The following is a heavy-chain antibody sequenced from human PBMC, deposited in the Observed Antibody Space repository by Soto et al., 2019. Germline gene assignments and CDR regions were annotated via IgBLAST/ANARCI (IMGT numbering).Heavy chain of an antibody. Sequence: SETLSLTCTVSGASISSSSYYWGWIRQPPGKGLEWIGEINHSGSTNYNPSLKSRVTISVDTSKNQFSLKLSSVTAADTAVYYCARGLSISYDILTGYYELYYYYGMDVWGQGTTVTVSS. CDR3: ARGLSISYDILTGYYELYYYYGMDV. CDR1: GASISSSSYY. D-gene: IGHD3-9*01. J-gene: IGHJ6*02. CDR2: INHSGST. V-gene: IGHV4-39*07.